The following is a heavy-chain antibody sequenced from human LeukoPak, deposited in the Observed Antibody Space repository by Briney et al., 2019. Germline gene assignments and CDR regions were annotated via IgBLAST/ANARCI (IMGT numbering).Heavy chain of an antibody. V-gene: IGHV3-23*01. CDR2: ITGSDDRT. D-gene: IGHD3-22*01. CDR3: AKGPHVGSGYHPDY. CDR1: GFTFRSSA. J-gene: IGHJ4*02. Sequence: PGGSLRLSCAASGFTFRSSAMTWVRQAPGKGLEWVSTITGSDDRTYYADSVKGRFTISRDYSRNTLHFQMNSLRVEDTAIYYCAKGPHVGSGYHPDYWGQGTLVTASS.